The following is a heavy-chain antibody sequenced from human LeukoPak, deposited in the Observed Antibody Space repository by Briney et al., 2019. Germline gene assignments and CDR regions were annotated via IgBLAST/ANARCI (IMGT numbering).Heavy chain of an antibody. V-gene: IGHV3-7*03. D-gene: IGHD4-17*01. CDR1: GFTFGDYW. CDR2: IKHDGSET. Sequence: PGGSLRLSCGASGFTFGDYWMSWVRQAQGKGLEWVANIKHDGSETDYVDSVKGRFIISRDNAKNSLYPQMNSLRAEDTAVYYCAQTVTSWYWGQGTLVTVSS. CDR3: AQTVTSWY. J-gene: IGHJ4*02.